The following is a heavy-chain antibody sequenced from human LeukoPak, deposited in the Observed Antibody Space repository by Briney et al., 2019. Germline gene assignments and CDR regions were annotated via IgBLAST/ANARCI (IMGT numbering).Heavy chain of an antibody. CDR3: ARDTAPSVVVVAARRSYGMDV. CDR2: ISSSGSTI. D-gene: IGHD2-15*01. Sequence: GGSLRLSCAASGFTFSSYEMNWVRQAPGKGLEWVSYISSSGSTIYYADSVKGRFTISRDNAKNSLYLQMNSLRAEDTAVYYCARDTAPSVVVVAARRSYGMDVWCQGTTVTVSS. J-gene: IGHJ6*02. V-gene: IGHV3-48*03. CDR1: GFTFSSYE.